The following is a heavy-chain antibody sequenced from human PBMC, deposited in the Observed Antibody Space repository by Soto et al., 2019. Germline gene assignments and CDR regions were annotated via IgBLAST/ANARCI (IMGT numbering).Heavy chain of an antibody. CDR2: VYSGGGT. J-gene: IGHJ4*02. V-gene: IGHV4-59*01. D-gene: IGHD5-18*01. Sequence: SETLSLTCAVSGGSLRGYSWSWIRQSPGKGLEWIGYVYSGGGTNYSPSFMGRVTISVDTTDNQFSLKLNSVTAADTAVYYCARDTSYGAYYFDYWGQGTLVTVSS. CDR3: ARDTSYGAYYFDY. CDR1: GGSLRGYS.